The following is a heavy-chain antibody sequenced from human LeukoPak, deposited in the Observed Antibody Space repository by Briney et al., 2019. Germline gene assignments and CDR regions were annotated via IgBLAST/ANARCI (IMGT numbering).Heavy chain of an antibody. D-gene: IGHD5-18*01. CDR1: GFTFSNYG. V-gene: IGHV3-30*02. J-gene: IGHJ4*02. CDR3: AKDSRGYTFGYGDINS. CDR2: IRYDGNYE. Sequence: GGSLRLSCAASGFTFSNYGMYWVRQAPGKGLECVAFIRYDGNYEYYGDSVKGRFTISRDNSKNTLYLQMNSLRAEDTAVYYCAKDSRGYTFGYGDINSWGLGTLVTVSS.